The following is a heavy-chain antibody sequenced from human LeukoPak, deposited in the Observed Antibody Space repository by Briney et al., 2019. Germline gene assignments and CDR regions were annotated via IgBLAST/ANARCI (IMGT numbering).Heavy chain of an antibody. Sequence: ASVKVSCKASGYTFTNYGITWVRQAPGQGLEWMGWISGYNGNTNYAQKFQGRVTMTTDTSTGTAYMGLRSLRSDDTAVYYCARDRGPTSCRCMVVWGKGTTVTVSS. CDR3: ARDRGPTSCRCMVV. V-gene: IGHV1-18*01. J-gene: IGHJ6*03. CDR2: ISGYNGNT. D-gene: IGHD2-2*01. CDR1: GYTFTNYG.